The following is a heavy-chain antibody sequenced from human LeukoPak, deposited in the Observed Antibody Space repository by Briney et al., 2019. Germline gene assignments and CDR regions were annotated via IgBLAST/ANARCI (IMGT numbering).Heavy chain of an antibody. V-gene: IGHV4-34*01. CDR1: GGSFSGYY. CDR3: ASPTRGY. Sequence: PSEILSLTCAIYGGSFSGYYWSWIRQPPGKGLEWIGEINHSGTTNYNPSLKSRVTISVDTSKNQFSLKLSSVTAADTAVYYCASPTRGYWGQGTLVTVSS. CDR2: INHSGTT. J-gene: IGHJ4*02.